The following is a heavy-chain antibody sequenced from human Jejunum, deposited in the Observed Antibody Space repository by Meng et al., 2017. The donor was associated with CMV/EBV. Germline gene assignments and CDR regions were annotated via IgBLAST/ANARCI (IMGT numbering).Heavy chain of an antibody. D-gene: IGHD2-2*01. CDR1: FNFANYA. Sequence: FNFANYAMSWVRQAPGKGLEWVSAISGSGGNTYYADSVRGRLTISRDNSKDTLYLQMNSLRVEDTAIYYCAKLFGRSCSSVSCPDDYWGQGTLVTVSS. J-gene: IGHJ4*02. CDR2: ISGSGGNT. V-gene: IGHV3-23*01. CDR3: AKLFGRSCSSVSCPDDY.